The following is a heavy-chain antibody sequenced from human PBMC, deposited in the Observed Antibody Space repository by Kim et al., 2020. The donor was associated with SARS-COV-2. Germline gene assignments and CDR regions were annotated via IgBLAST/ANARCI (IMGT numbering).Heavy chain of an antibody. CDR3: AKDLQWLVPYYYYGMDV. Sequence: GGSLRLSCAASGFTFSSYAMSWVRQAPGKGLEWVSAISGSGGSTYYADSVKGRFTISRDNSKNTLYLQMNSLRAEDTAVYYCAKDLQWLVPYYYYGMDVWGQGTTVTVSS. J-gene: IGHJ6*02. V-gene: IGHV3-23*01. CDR1: GFTFSSYA. D-gene: IGHD6-19*01. CDR2: ISGSGGST.